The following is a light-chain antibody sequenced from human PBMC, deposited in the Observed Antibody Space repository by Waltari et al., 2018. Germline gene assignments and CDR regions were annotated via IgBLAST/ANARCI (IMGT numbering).Light chain of an antibody. CDR3: QQYGTSPVT. CDR1: QSLNRKF. V-gene: IGKV3-20*01. Sequence: EIVLTQSPGTLSLSPGETTTLSCRASQSLNRKFLAWYQQSPGQTPRLLIYGASTRAIGTPDRFRGSGSGIDFTLTISRLQPDDFAVYYCQQYGTSPVTFGGGTKVEIK. J-gene: IGKJ4*01. CDR2: GAS.